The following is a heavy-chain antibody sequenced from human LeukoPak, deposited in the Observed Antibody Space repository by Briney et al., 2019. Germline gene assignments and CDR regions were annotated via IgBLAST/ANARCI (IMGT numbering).Heavy chain of an antibody. CDR2: INAGNGNT. J-gene: IGHJ5*02. CDR3: ARVTVDYDILTGYYSPGWFDP. Sequence: VASVKVSCKASGYTLTSYAMHWVRQAPGQRLEWMGWINAGNGNTKYSQKFQGRVTITRDTSASTAYMELSSLRSEDTAVYYCARVTVDYDILTGYYSPGWFDPWGQGTLVTVSS. V-gene: IGHV1-3*01. CDR1: GYTLTSYA. D-gene: IGHD3-9*01.